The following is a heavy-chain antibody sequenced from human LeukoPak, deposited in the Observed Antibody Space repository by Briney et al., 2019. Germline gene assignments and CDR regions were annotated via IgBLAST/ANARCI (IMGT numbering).Heavy chain of an antibody. D-gene: IGHD5-18*01. J-gene: IGHJ4*02. Sequence: SSETLSLTCTVSGYSISSGYYWGWIRQPPGKGLEWIGSIYHSGSTYYNPSLKSRVTISVDTSKNQFSLKLSSVTAADTAVYYCARAEYSYGLGYWGQGTLVTVSS. CDR3: ARAEYSYGLGY. V-gene: IGHV4-38-2*02. CDR1: GYSISSGYY. CDR2: IYHSGST.